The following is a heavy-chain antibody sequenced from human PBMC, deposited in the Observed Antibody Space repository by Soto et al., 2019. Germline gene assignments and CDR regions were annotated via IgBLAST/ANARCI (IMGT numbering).Heavy chain of an antibody. D-gene: IGHD4-4*01. J-gene: IGHJ6*04. Sequence: SETLSLTCTVSGGSISSYYWSWIRQPPGKGLEWIGYIYYSGSTNYNPSLKSRVTISVDTSKNQFSLKLSSVTAADTAVYYCARGMTTVTYRDPMGYYYGMDVWGKGTTVTVPS. CDR2: IYYSGST. V-gene: IGHV4-59*01. CDR1: GGSISSYY. CDR3: ARGMTTVTYRDPMGYYYGMDV.